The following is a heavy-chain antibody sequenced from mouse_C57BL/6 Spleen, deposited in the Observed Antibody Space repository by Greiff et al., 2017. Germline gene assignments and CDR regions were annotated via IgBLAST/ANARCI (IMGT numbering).Heavy chain of an antibody. D-gene: IGHD1-1*01. V-gene: IGHV1-64*01. CDR3: ARGYYGSSPNSFDY. J-gene: IGHJ2*01. Sequence: VQLQQPGAELVKPGASVKLSCKASGYTFTSYWMHWVKQRPGQGLEWIGMIHPNSGSTNYNEKFKSKATLTVDKSSSTAYMQLSSLTSEDSAGYYCARGYYGSSPNSFDYWGQGTTLTVSS. CDR2: IHPNSGST. CDR1: GYTFTSYW.